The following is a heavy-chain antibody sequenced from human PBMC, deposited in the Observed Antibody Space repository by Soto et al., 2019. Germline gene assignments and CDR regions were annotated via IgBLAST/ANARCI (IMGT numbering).Heavy chain of an antibody. Sequence: EVQLLESGGNLAQPGGSLRLSCAASGFTFSNYAMTWVRQAPGKGLEWVSSFSGSGGSTYYAASVKGRFTISRDNSKSTLYLQMNSLRAEDTALYYCAKGGEDTTYYFDYWGQGTRVTVSS. V-gene: IGHV3-23*01. CDR3: AKGGEDTTYYFDY. CDR2: FSGSGGST. D-gene: IGHD2-15*01. J-gene: IGHJ4*01. CDR1: GFTFSNYA.